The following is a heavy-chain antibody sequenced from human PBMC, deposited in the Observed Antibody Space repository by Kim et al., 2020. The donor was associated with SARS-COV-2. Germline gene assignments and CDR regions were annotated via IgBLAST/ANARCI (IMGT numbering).Heavy chain of an antibody. CDR2: IRSKANSYAT. CDR1: GFTFSGSA. J-gene: IGHJ3*02. CDR3: TQDIDYYDSSARGAFDS. D-gene: IGHD3-22*01. V-gene: IGHV3-73*01. Sequence: GGSLRLSCAASGFTFSGSAMHWVRQASGKGLEWVGRIRSKANSYATAYAASVKGRFTISRYDSKNKAYLQMNSLKTEDAAVYYCTQDIDYYDSSARGAFDSWGQGTMVTVSS.